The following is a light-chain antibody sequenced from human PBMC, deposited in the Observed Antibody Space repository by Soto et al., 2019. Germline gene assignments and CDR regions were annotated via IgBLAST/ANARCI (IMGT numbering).Light chain of an antibody. V-gene: IGKV3-15*01. CDR2: GAS. CDR3: QQYNDWPT. J-gene: IGKJ1*01. Sequence: EIVLTQSPATLSVSPGERVSLSCRASQTVDSNLAWYQQKPGQAPRLLIYGASTRATGIPDRFSGSESGTEFTLTISSLQSADFGVYYCQQYNDWPTFGQGTKVEIK. CDR1: QTVDSN.